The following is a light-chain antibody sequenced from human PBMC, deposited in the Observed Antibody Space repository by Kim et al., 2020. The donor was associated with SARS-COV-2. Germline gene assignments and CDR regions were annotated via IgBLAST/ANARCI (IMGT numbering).Light chain of an antibody. CDR1: SSKIGAGYD. Sequence: QRVTISCTGNSSKIGAGYDVHWYRQLPGTAPKLLIFANNNRPSGVPDRFSGSKSGTSASLAITGLQAGDEADYFCQSYDSSLNGWVFGGGTQLTVL. V-gene: IGLV1-40*01. CDR3: QSYDSSLNGWV. J-gene: IGLJ3*02. CDR2: ANN.